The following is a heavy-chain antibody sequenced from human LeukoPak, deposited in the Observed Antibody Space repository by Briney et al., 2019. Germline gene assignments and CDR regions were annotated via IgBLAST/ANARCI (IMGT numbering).Heavy chain of an antibody. Sequence: ASETLSLTCTVSGGSISSSSYYWGWIRQPPGKGLEWIGSIYYSGSTYYNPSLKSRVTISVDTSKNQFSLKLSSVTAADTAVYYCARHSPFSLRFLGSDHAFDIWGQGTMVTVSS. J-gene: IGHJ3*02. CDR2: IYYSGST. CDR3: ARHSPFSLRFLGSDHAFDI. CDR1: GGSISSSSYY. V-gene: IGHV4-39*01. D-gene: IGHD3-3*01.